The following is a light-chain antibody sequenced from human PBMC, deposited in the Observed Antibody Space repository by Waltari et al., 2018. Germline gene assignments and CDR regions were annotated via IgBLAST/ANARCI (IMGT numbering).Light chain of an antibody. CDR2: SAS. CDR3: QQVNTYPRT. J-gene: IGKJ1*01. V-gene: IGKV1-9*01. CDR1: QGVNSY. Sequence: DVQLTQSPSFLSASVGDRVTITCRASQGVNSYLAWYQQKQEQAPKLLIYSASTLQSGVPSRFSGSGSGTQFTLTISSLHPEDFATYYCQQVNTYPRTFGQGTKVEIK.